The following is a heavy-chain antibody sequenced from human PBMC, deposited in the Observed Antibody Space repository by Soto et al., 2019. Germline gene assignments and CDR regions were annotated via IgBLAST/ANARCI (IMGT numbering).Heavy chain of an antibody. J-gene: IGHJ6*02. D-gene: IGHD2-2*01. V-gene: IGHV5-51*01. CDR1: GYSFTSYW. CDR2: IYPGDSDT. CDR3: ARQHIVVVPAASDYYYYGMDV. Sequence: PGESLKISCKGSGYSFTSYWIGWVRQMPGKGLEWMGIIYPGDSDTRYSPCFQGQVTISADKSISTAYLQWSSLKASDTAMYYCARQHIVVVPAASDYYYYGMDVWGQGTTVTVSS.